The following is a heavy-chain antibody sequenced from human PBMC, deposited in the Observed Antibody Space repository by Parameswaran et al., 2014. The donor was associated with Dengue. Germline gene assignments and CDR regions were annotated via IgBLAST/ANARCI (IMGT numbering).Heavy chain of an antibody. D-gene: IGHD2-15*01. CDR2: ISGSGGST. Sequence: WIRQPPGKGLEWVSAISGSGGSTYYADSVKGRFTISRDNSKNTLYLQMNSLRAEDTAVYYCAKEMGDIVVVVAALTDAFDIWGQGTMVTVSS. CDR3: AKEMGDIVVVVAALTDAFDI. V-gene: IGHV3-23*01. J-gene: IGHJ3*02.